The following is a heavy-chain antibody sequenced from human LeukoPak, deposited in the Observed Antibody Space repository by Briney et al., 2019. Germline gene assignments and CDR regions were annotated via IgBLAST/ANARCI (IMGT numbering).Heavy chain of an antibody. Sequence: GRSLRLSCAASGFTFSSYGMHWVRQAPGKGLEWVAVISYDGSNKYYADSVRGRFTIPRDNSKNTMYLQMNSLRAEDTAVYYCAKDVAAYYYDSSGYYARRGFDGYYFDHWGQGTLVTVSS. D-gene: IGHD3-22*01. CDR3: AKDVAAYYYDSSGYYARRGFDGYYFDH. CDR2: ISYDGSNK. CDR1: GFTFSSYG. V-gene: IGHV3-30*18. J-gene: IGHJ4*02.